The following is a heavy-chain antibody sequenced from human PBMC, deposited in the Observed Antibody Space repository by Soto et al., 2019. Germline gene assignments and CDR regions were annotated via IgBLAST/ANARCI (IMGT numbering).Heavy chain of an antibody. V-gene: IGHV6-1*01. Sequence: QVQLQQSGPGLVKPSQTLSLTCAISGDSVSSNNAAWNWIRKSPSRGLEWLGRTYYRSKWYNDYAVSVKSRITLNPDTSKNQFSLQLNSVTPEDTAVYYCARANWHQSNVPLDYWGQGTLVTVSS. J-gene: IGHJ4*02. CDR1: GDSVSSNNAA. CDR3: ARANWHQSNVPLDY. D-gene: IGHD6-6*01. CDR2: TYYRSKWYN.